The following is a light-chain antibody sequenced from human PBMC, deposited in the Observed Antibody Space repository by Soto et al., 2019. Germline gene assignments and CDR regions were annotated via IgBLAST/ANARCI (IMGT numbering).Light chain of an antibody. V-gene: IGKV3-11*01. CDR3: QHRSNWPSWT. CDR1: QSVSSS. CDR2: DAS. J-gene: IGKJ1*01. Sequence: EIVLTQSPATLSLSPGERATLSCRASQSVSSSLPWYLQKPGQAPRLLIYDASNRATGIPARFSGSGSGTDFTLTISSLEPEDFAVYYCQHRSNWPSWTFGQGTKVEIK.